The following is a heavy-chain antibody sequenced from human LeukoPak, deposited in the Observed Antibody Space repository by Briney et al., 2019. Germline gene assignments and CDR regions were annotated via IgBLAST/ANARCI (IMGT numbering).Heavy chain of an antibody. V-gene: IGHV1-2*02. CDR1: GYTFTGYY. J-gene: IGHJ4*02. CDR3: ARGYSSGWYVDY. Sequence: ASVKVSRKASGYTFTGYYMHWVRQAPGQGLEWMGWINPNSGGTNYAQKFQGRVTMTRDTSISTAYMELSRLRSDDTAVYYCARGYSSGWYVDYWGQGTLVTVSS. CDR2: INPNSGGT. D-gene: IGHD6-19*01.